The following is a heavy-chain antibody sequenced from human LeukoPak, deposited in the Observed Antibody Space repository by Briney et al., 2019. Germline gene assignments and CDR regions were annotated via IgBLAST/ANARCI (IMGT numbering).Heavy chain of an antibody. D-gene: IGHD3-22*01. CDR3: ARDSLLYYYDSSGYYIYYYYGMDV. J-gene: IGHJ6*02. Sequence: PSETLSLTCTVSGGSISSGGYYWSWIRQHPGKGLEWIGYIYYSGSTYYNPSLKSRVTISVDTSKNQFSLKLSSVTAADTAVYYCARDSLLYYYDSSGYYIYYYYGMDVWGQGTTVTVSS. CDR2: IYYSGST. V-gene: IGHV4-31*03. CDR1: GGSISSGGYY.